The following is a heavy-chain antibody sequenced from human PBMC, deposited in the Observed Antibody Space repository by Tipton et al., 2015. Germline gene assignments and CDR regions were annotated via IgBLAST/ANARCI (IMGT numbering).Heavy chain of an antibody. V-gene: IGHV4-39*01. J-gene: IGHJ4*02. Sequence: TLSLTCTVSGGPVSSSSYYWGWIRQSPGKGLEWIGSIYYSGSTYHNPSLESRVSIFVDTSKNQFSLKLSSVTAADTAVYYCARQHCYSTTCYAEFYYFDYWGQGSLVTVSS. CDR2: IYYSGST. CDR3: ARQHCYSTTCYAEFYYFDY. D-gene: IGHD2-2*01. CDR1: GGPVSSSSYY.